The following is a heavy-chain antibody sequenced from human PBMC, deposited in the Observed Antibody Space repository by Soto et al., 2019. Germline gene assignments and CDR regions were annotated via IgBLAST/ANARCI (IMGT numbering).Heavy chain of an antibody. Sequence: ASVKVSCKASGGTFSSYAISWVRQAPGQGLEWMGGIIPIFGTANYAQKFQGRVTITADESTSTAYMELSSLRSEDTAVYYCARDGGSGSYYGPYYYYGMDVWGQGTTVTVSS. CDR2: IIPIFGTA. J-gene: IGHJ6*02. V-gene: IGHV1-69*13. D-gene: IGHD3-10*01. CDR1: GGTFSSYA. CDR3: ARDGGSGSYYGPYYYYGMDV.